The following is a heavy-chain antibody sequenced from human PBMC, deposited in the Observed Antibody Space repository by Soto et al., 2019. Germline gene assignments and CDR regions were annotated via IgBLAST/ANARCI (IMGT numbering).Heavy chain of an antibody. Sequence: PGGSLRLSCAASGFIFSDYYMSWIRQAPGKGLEWVSYISDSSSYTNYADSVKGRFTISRDNAKNSLYLQMNSLRAEDTAVYYCARGVGVAVAGTGDWFDPWGQGTLVTVSS. D-gene: IGHD6-19*01. CDR3: ARGVGVAVAGTGDWFDP. CDR2: ISDSSSYT. CDR1: GFIFSDYY. V-gene: IGHV3-11*06. J-gene: IGHJ5*02.